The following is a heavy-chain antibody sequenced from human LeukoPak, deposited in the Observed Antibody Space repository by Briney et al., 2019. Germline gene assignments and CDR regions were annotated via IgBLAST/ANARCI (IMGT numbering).Heavy chain of an antibody. CDR3: ARPAGDPVNWFDP. J-gene: IGHJ5*02. V-gene: IGHV1-46*01. CDR2: INPSGGST. D-gene: IGHD6-19*01. Sequence: GASVKVSCKASGYSFTSYYMHWVRQAPGQGLEWMGIINPSGGSTSYAQKFQGRVTMTRDMSTSTVYMELSSLRSDDTAVYYCARPAGDPVNWFDPWGQGTLVTVSS. CDR1: GYSFTSYY.